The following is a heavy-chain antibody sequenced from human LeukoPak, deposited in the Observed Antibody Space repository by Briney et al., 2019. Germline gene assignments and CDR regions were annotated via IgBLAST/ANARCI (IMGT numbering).Heavy chain of an antibody. CDR2: IIPIFGTA. V-gene: IGHV1-69*13. J-gene: IGHJ4*02. Sequence: GASVKVSCKASGGTFSSYAISWVRQAPGQGLEWMGGIIPIFGTANYAQKFQGRVTITADESTSTAYMELSSLRSEDTAVYYCARKEGSVPYYFDYWGQGTLVTVSS. CDR1: GGTFSSYA. D-gene: IGHD6-6*01. CDR3: ARKEGSVPYYFDY.